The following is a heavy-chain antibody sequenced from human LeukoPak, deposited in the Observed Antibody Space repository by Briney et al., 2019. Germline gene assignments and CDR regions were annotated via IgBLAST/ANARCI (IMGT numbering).Heavy chain of an antibody. CDR1: GFTFSSYW. D-gene: IGHD2-15*01. CDR2: INSDGSTT. V-gene: IGHV3-74*01. CDR3: TRRVSATRWFDP. J-gene: IGHJ5*02. Sequence: GGSLRLSCAASGFTFSSYWMHWVRQAPGKGLVWVSRINSDGSTTNYADSVKGRFTISRDNAENTMYLQMNSLRVEDTAVYYCTRRVSATRWFDPWGQGTLVPVSS.